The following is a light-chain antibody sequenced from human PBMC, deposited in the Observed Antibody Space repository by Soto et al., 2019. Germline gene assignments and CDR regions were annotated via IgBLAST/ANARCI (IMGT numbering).Light chain of an antibody. V-gene: IGKV1-13*02. CDR1: QAISPA. CDR2: DAS. Sequence: ALQLTQSPSSLSASLGDRVTITCRAGQAISPALAWYQQKSGKPPYLLLYDASTLEGGVPSRFSGSGSGTDFPLTVNSLPPEDFAAYYCQQFDTCTSTFGQWTKVEI. J-gene: IGKJ1*01. CDR3: QQFDTCTST.